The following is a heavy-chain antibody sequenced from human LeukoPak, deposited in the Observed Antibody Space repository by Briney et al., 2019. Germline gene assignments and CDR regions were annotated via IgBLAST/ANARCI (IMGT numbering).Heavy chain of an antibody. V-gene: IGHV1-2*02. CDR1: VYTFTVDY. J-gene: IGHJ4*02. CDR2: IKPNSGGS. D-gene: IGHD3-22*01. CDR3: ARDSYYDSSALV. Sequence: ASVTVSCMHSVYTFTVDYMHSVRPAPGQGREWVGWIKPNSGGSHYAQNLLGRVTLTRDTSISTAYMELSRLRSDDTAVYYCARDSYYDSSALVWGQGTLVTVSS.